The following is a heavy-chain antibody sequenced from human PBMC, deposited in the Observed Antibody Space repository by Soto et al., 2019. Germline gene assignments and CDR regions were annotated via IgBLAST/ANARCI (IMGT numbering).Heavy chain of an antibody. D-gene: IGHD2-15*01. J-gene: IGHJ4*02. CDR1: GGSMNSGGYC. Sequence: QVQLQESGPGLVKPSQTLSLTCTVSGGSMNSGGYCWNWIRQHPGEGLEWIGCISYGGTTSYNPSLKSRGTISVDTSKNQFSLKLSSVTAAATAVYYCSRGILVWGQGTLITVSS. CDR2: ISYGGTT. CDR3: SRGILV. V-gene: IGHV4-31*03.